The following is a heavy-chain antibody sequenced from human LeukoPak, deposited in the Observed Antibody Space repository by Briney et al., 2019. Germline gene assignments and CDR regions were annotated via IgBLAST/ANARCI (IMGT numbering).Heavy chain of an antibody. CDR1: GFTFSSYD. CDR2: IKKKSDGGPP. V-gene: IGHV3-15*01. CDR3: VTGGHYFGT. J-gene: IGHJ5*02. Sequence: PGGSLRLSCAASGFTFSSYDMHWVRQAPGKGLEWVGRIKKKSDGGPPDYAAVVKGRFTISRDDSINTLYLQMNSLKTDDTAVYHCVTGGHYFGTWGQGTLVTVSS. D-gene: IGHD3-10*01.